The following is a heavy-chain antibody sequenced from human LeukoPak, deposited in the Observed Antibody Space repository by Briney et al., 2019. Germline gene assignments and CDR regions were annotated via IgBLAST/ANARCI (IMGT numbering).Heavy chain of an antibody. CDR1: GFTFSSYW. Sequence: PGGSLRLSCAASGFTFSSYWMSWVRQAPGKGLEWVANIKQDGSEKYYVDSVKGRFTISRDNAKNTLTLLMNSLRAEDTALYYCAKSPSSGTVGLDYWGQGTLVTVSS. J-gene: IGHJ4*02. D-gene: IGHD1-7*01. CDR3: AKSPSSGTVGLDY. CDR2: IKQDGSEK. V-gene: IGHV3-7*03.